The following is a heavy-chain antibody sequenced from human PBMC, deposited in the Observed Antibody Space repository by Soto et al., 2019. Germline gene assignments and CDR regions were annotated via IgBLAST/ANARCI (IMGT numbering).Heavy chain of an antibody. CDR3: ARDIRPSGSHNWFDP. J-gene: IGHJ5*02. Sequence: GGSLRLSCAASGFTFSDYYMSGIRQAPGKGLEWVSYISSSGSTIYYADSVKGRFTISRDNAKNSLYLQMNSLRAEDTAVYYCARDIRPSGSHNWFDPWGQGTLVTVSS. V-gene: IGHV3-11*01. CDR1: GFTFSDYY. D-gene: IGHD3-22*01. CDR2: ISSSGSTI.